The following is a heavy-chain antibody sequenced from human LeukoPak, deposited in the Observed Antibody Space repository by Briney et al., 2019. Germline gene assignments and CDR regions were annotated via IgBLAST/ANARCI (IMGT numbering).Heavy chain of an antibody. Sequence: ASVKLSCTASGYTFTDYYIHWVRQAPGQGLECMGWINPNSGDTNYAQKFQGRVTMTRDTSISTAYMEVSRLRSDDTAVYYCARSRAHTFDIWGQGTMVTVSS. CDR1: GYTFTDYY. D-gene: IGHD2-21*01. CDR3: ARSRAHTFDI. V-gene: IGHV1-2*02. J-gene: IGHJ3*02. CDR2: INPNSGDT.